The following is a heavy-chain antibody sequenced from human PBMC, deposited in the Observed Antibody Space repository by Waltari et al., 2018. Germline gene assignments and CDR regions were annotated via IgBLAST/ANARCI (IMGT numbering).Heavy chain of an antibody. V-gene: IGHV3-23*01. D-gene: IGHD3-22*01. J-gene: IGHJ4*02. Sequence: EEQLLESGGGLGQPGGSLSLSCAASGLTFSNYAMSWVRQAPGKGLEWVSGINANSDTTYYADSVKGRFAISRDNSKNTMSLQMNSLRGEDTAVYYCAKGPWTTSYDSSASFDYWGQGTLVTVSS. CDR1: GLTFSNYA. CDR3: AKGPWTTSYDSSASFDY. CDR2: INANSDTT.